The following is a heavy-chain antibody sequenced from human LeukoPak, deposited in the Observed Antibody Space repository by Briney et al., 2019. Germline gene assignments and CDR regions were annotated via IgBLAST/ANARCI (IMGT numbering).Heavy chain of an antibody. J-gene: IGHJ4*02. D-gene: IGHD3-3*01. CDR2: ISGSGGST. Sequence: PGGSLRLSCAASGFTFSSYAMSWVRQAPGKGLEWVSAISGSGGSTYYADSVKGRFTISRDNSKNTLYLQMNSLRAEDTAVYYCAKDRLYYDFWSGYYKGSILDYWGQGTLVTVFS. V-gene: IGHV3-23*01. CDR3: AKDRLYYDFWSGYYKGSILDY. CDR1: GFTFSSYA.